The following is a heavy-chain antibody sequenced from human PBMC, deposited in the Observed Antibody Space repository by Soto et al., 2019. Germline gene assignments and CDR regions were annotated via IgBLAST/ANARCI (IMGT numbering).Heavy chain of an antibody. CDR2: ISYDGSNK. V-gene: IGHV3-30-3*01. J-gene: IGHJ6*02. D-gene: IGHD3-16*01. CDR3: ARGRGAYYYYGMDV. Sequence: QVQLVESGGGVVQPGRSLRLSCAASGFTFSSYAMHWVRQAPGKGLEWVAVISYDGSNKYYADSVKGRFTISRDNSKNTLYLQMNSLGAEDTAVYYCARGRGAYYYYGMDVWGQGTTVTVSS. CDR1: GFTFSSYA.